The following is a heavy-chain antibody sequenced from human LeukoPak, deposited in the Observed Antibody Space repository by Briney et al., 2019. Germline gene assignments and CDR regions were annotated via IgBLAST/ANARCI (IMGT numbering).Heavy chain of an antibody. D-gene: IGHD1-26*01. CDR2: IYYSGST. V-gene: IGHV4-59*01. CDR1: GGSISSYY. Sequence: SETLSLTCTVSGGSISSYYWSWIRQPPGKGLEWIGYIYYSGSTNYNPSLKSRVTISVDTSKNQFSLKLSSVTAVDTAVYYCARAKYSGSPYNWFDPWGQGTLVTVSS. CDR3: ARAKYSGSPYNWFDP. J-gene: IGHJ5*02.